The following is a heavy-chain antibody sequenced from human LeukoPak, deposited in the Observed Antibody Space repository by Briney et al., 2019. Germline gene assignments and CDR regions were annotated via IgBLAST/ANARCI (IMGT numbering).Heavy chain of an antibody. CDR1: GYTLTELS. CDR2: IDPSGSTT. CDR3: ARPPRPFYYYYVAT. J-gene: IGHJ6*03. Sequence: GASVKVSCKVSGYTLTELSMHWVRQAPGKGLEWMGIIDPSGSTTSYAPKFQGRLTMTRDTSTSTDYMELTGLTSEDTAVYYCARPPRPFYYYYVATWGTGTTVTVSS. V-gene: IGHV1-46*03.